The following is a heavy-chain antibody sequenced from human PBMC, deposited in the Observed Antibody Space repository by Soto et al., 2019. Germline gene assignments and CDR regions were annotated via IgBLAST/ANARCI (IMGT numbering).Heavy chain of an antibody. CDR3: AREPFWSGQYYYGMDV. J-gene: IGHJ6*02. CDR2: ISSSSSTI. V-gene: IGHV3-48*02. Sequence: EVQLVESGGGLVQPGGSLRLSCAASGFTFSSYSMNWVRQAPGKGLEWVSYISSSSSTIYYADSVKGRFTISRDNAKNSLYMPMNSLREEDTAVYYCAREPFWSGQYYYGMDVWGQGTTVTVSS. D-gene: IGHD3-3*01. CDR1: GFTFSSYS.